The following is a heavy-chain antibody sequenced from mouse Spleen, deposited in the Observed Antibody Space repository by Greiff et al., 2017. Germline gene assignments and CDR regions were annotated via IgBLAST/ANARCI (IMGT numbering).Heavy chain of an antibody. D-gene: IGHD1-2*01. CDR2: IHPNSGST. CDR1: GYTFTSYW. V-gene: IGHV1-64*01. CDR3: ARDSYGYYFDY. J-gene: IGHJ2*01. Sequence: VQLQQSGAELVKPGASVKLSCKASGYTFTSYWMHWVKQRPGQGLEWIGMIHPNSGSTNYNEKFKSKATLTVDKSSSTAYMQLSSLTSEDSAVYYCARDSYGYYFDYWGQGTTLTVSS.